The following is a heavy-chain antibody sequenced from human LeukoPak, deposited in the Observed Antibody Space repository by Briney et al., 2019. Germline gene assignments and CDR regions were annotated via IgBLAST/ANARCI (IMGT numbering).Heavy chain of an antibody. Sequence: GASVRVSCKASGGTFSSYAISWVRQAPGQGLEWMGRIIPILGIANYAQKFQGRVTITADKSTSTAYMELSSLRSEDTAVYYCARDSGRKNEHAFDIWGQGTMVTVSS. D-gene: IGHD1-1*01. CDR3: ARDSGRKNEHAFDI. J-gene: IGHJ3*02. CDR2: IIPILGIA. CDR1: GGTFSSYA. V-gene: IGHV1-69*04.